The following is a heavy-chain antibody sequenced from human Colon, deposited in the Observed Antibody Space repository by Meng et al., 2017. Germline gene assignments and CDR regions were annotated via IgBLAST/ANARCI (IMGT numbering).Heavy chain of an antibody. CDR3: TKDPPAFIYNSSCYHYFSGVDF. D-gene: IGHD3-22*01. CDR2: ITKSGSIV. Sequence: GESLKISCAASGFTFSDFEMNWVRQTPGKGLEWISHITKSGSIVYYADSVKGRFTISRDNAKNSLFLQMSSLRVENTAVSYYTKDPPAFIYNSSCYHYFSGVDFWGHGTAVTVSS. CDR1: GFTFSDFE. V-gene: IGHV3-48*03. J-gene: IGHJ6*02.